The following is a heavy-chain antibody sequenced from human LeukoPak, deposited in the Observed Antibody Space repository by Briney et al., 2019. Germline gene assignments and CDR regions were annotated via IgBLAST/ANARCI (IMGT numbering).Heavy chain of an antibody. D-gene: IGHD5-18*01. V-gene: IGHV1-2*02. CDR2: IDPNNGRT. Sequence: ASMKVSCKASEYTFTAYYIHWVRQAPGQGLEWMGWIDPNNGRTNYAQKFQGRVTMTRDTSISTAYMDLSGLTSDDTAVYYCARDRCGYALGCRGRDYWGQGTQVTVSS. CDR3: ARDRCGYALGCRGRDY. CDR1: EYTFTAYY. J-gene: IGHJ4*02.